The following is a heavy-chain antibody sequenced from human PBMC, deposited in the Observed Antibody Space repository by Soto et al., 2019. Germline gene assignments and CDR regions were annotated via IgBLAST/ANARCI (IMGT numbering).Heavy chain of an antibody. CDR3: AGTTSHQWYYMDV. J-gene: IGHJ6*03. CDR1: VDSVSSNSAA. D-gene: IGHD1-7*01. CDR2: TYYRSRWYN. V-gene: IGHV6-1*01. Sequence: SQTLSLTCAISVDSVSSNSAAWNWIRLSPSRGLEWLARTYYRSRWYNDYAVSVRSRITVNPDTSKNQFSLQLTSVTPEDTAVYYCAGTTSHQWYYMDVWGKGTTVIVSS.